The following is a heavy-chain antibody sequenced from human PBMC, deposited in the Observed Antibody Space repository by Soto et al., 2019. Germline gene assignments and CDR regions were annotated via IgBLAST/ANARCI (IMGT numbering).Heavy chain of an antibody. CDR3: AKSTNGSRNSMGV. J-gene: IGHJ6*04. Sequence: EVQVVESGGGLVQHGRYLRLSCAACGFSFDDYDMHWVRQAPGRGLEWVSGISWNSSTIGYAKSVKGRFTISRDNAKNSQNQQMNSLRAEDTGLYHRAKSTNGSRNSMGVWDKRSTVTGSS. D-gene: IGHD2-8*01. V-gene: IGHV3-9*01. CDR2: ISWNSSTI. CDR1: GFSFDDYD.